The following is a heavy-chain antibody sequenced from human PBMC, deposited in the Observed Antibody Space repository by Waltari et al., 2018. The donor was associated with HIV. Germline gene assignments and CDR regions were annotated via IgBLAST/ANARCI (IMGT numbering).Heavy chain of an antibody. D-gene: IGHD2-21*02. Sequence: QLRLQESGSGLVQPSQTLSLTGVVSAGSISSGGYFWSWIRQPPGKGLEWIGNIYHSGISFYTPSLKSRVTISVDRSKNQLSLNLTSVTAADTGVYFCARGDPDYGMDVWGQGTTVTVS. CDR2: IYHSGIS. V-gene: IGHV4-30-2*01. CDR1: AGSISSGGYF. J-gene: IGHJ6*02. CDR3: ARGDPDYGMDV.